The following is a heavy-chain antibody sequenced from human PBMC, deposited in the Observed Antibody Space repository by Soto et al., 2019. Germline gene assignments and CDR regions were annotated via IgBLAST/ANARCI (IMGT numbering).Heavy chain of an antibody. D-gene: IGHD3-3*01. J-gene: IGHJ6*02. Sequence: NPSETLSLTCTVSGGSISSYYWSWIRQPPGKGLEWIGYIYYSGSTNYNPSLKSRVTISVDTSKNQFSLKLSSVTAADTAVYYCARGGQYDFWSGYYGEYYYYGMDVWGQGTTVTVSS. CDR2: IYYSGST. CDR3: ARGGQYDFWSGYYGEYYYYGMDV. V-gene: IGHV4-59*01. CDR1: GGSISSYY.